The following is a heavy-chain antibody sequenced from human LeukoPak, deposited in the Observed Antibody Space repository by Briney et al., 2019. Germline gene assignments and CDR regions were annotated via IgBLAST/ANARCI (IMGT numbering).Heavy chain of an antibody. V-gene: IGHV3-53*01. CDR3: ARDGYCSSTSCYRSYYYGMDV. Sequence: GGSLRLSCAASGFTVSSNYMSWVRQAPGKGLEWVSVIYSGGSTYYADSVKGRFTISRDNSKNTLYLQMNGLRAEDTAVYYCARDGYCSSTSCYRSYYYGMDVWGQGTTVTVSS. J-gene: IGHJ6*02. CDR1: GFTVSSNY. D-gene: IGHD2-2*03. CDR2: IYSGGST.